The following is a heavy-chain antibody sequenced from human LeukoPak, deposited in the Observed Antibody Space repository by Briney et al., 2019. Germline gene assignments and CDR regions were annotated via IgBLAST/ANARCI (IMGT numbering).Heavy chain of an antibody. CDR2: ADSTGT. Sequence: GGSLRLSCAASGFTVDGYAVHWVRQVPGKGLEWVSRADSTGTYYADSVKGRFTISTDNNRNSLYLQMNSLTIEDTAFYYCAKDRWSSGSDSTGMEVWGQGTTVTVSS. D-gene: IGHD2-21*02. J-gene: IGHJ6*02. CDR1: GFTVDGYA. V-gene: IGHV3-43*02. CDR3: AKDRWSSGSDSTGMEV.